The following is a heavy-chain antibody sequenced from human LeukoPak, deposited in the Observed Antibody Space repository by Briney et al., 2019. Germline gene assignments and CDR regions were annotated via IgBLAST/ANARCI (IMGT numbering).Heavy chain of an antibody. CDR2: ISGSGGST. CDR3: AKWPEGAMDYFDY. V-gene: IGHV3-23*01. D-gene: IGHD3-16*01. Sequence: PGGSLRLSCAASGFTFRSYSMNWVRQAPGKGLEWVSAISGSGGSTYYADSVKGRFTISRDNSKNTLYLEMSSLRVEDTAIYYCAKWPEGAMDYFDYWGQGTLVTVSS. CDR1: GFTFRSYS. J-gene: IGHJ4*02.